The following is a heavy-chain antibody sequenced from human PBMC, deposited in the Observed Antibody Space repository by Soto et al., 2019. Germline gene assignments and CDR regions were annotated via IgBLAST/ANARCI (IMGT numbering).Heavy chain of an antibody. CDR3: ARDLVRLGSSDAFDV. V-gene: IGHV4-4*07. D-gene: IGHD1-26*01. CDR2: IYTSGSS. J-gene: IGHJ3*01. CDR1: GGSIKNYY. Sequence: SETLSLTCTVSGGSIKNYYWSWVRQPAGKGLEWIGRIYTSGSSKYNPSLKSRVTLSVNTSNNQVSLTLRSVTAADTAVYFCARDLVRLGSSDAFDVWGQGTVVTVSS.